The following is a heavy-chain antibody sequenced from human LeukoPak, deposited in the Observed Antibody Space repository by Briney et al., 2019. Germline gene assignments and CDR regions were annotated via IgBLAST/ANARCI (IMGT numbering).Heavy chain of an antibody. J-gene: IGHJ4*02. CDR2: IYWDDDK. V-gene: IGHV2-5*02. CDR3: AHRRPGHLTGWGNSYFDN. D-gene: IGHD6-19*01. CDR1: GFSLSTSGVG. Sequence: ESGPTLVEPTQTLTLTCTFSGFSLSTSGVGVGWIRQPPGKALEWLAVIYWDDDKRYNPSLKSRLTIFKDTSKNQVLLKMTNMDPVDTGTYYCAHRRPGHLTGWGNSYFDNWAPGTLVTVSS.